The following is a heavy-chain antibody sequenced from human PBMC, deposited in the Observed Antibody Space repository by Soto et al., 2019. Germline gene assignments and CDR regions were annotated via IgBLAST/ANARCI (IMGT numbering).Heavy chain of an antibody. CDR3: ARERPWESPPY. D-gene: IGHD1-26*01. CDR2: VSAYNRNT. J-gene: IGHJ4*02. CDR1: GYTFRNYG. Sequence: QVQLVQSGAEVKKPGASVKVSCEAYGYTFRNYGITWVRQAPGQGLEWMGWVSAYNRNTNYAQKFQESVTTTTATSTSTAYMGLSSLRSDATAMYFCARERPWESPPYWGQGTLVTVSS. V-gene: IGHV1-18*01.